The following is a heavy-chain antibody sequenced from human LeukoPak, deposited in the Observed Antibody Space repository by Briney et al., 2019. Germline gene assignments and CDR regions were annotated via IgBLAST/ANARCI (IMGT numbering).Heavy chain of an antibody. CDR3: AGGSSMEV. CDR1: GFPISNSW. D-gene: IGHD1-26*01. V-gene: IGHV3-7*03. Sequence: GFLRPSCAVSGFPISNSWMHWVRQAPGEGLEGVANIKKDGSGISYVDSVKGRFIISRDNARNSLYLQMNSLRVEDTAVYFCAGGSSMEVWGKGTAVTVSS. CDR2: IKKDGSGI. J-gene: IGHJ6*04.